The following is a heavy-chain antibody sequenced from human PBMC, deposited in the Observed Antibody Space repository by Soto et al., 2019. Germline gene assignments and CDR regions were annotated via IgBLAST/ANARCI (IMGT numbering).Heavy chain of an antibody. D-gene: IGHD3-9*01. V-gene: IGHV3-9*01. J-gene: IGHJ4*02. CDR3: AKLKTLTGLVY. Sequence: GGSLRLSCAASGFSFDDFAMHWVRQAPGKGLEWVSGISWDSDTIGYADSVKGRFTISRDNAKNSLYLQMNSLRPEDTALYYCAKLKTLTGLVYWGQGTLVTVSS. CDR1: GFSFDDFA. CDR2: ISWDSDTI.